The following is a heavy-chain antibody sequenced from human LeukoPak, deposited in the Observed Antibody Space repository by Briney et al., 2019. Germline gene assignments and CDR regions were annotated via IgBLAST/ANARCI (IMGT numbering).Heavy chain of an antibody. D-gene: IGHD3-3*01. CDR1: GFTFSSYA. J-gene: IGHJ4*02. CDR2: IRSKGSGGTI. CDR3: VKGRTRADS. Sequence: GGSLRLSCAASGFTFSSYAMSWVRQAPGKGLEWVGFIRSKGSGGTIEYAASVKGRFTLSRDDSKSIVSLQMNSLQSEDTAVYYCVKGRTRADSWGQGTLVTVSS. V-gene: IGHV3-49*04.